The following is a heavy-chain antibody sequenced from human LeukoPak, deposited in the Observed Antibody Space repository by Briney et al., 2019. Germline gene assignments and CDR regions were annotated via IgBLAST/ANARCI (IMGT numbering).Heavy chain of an antibody. CDR1: GFTFSNYG. Sequence: PGGSLRLSCAASGFTFSNYGMHWVRQAPGKGLEWLAVISYDGSNEYYADSVKGRFTISRDNSKNTLYLQMNSLRTEDTAVYYCARRFCTTTSCPPGDYWGQGTLVTVSS. CDR3: ARRFCTTTSCPPGDY. D-gene: IGHD2-2*01. CDR2: ISYDGSNE. V-gene: IGHV3-30*03. J-gene: IGHJ4*02.